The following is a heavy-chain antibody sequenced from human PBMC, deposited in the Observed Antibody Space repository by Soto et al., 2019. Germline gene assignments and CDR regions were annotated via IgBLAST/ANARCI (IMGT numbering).Heavy chain of an antibody. CDR2: IYHSGST. Sequence: SETLSLTCAVSGGSISSSNWWSWVRQPPGKGLEWIGEIYHSGSTNYNPSLKSRVTISVDKSKNQFSLKLSSVTAADTAMYYCVCIFSGGYSYGLYYDRMDAWGQWTTVT. J-gene: IGHJ6*02. CDR3: VCIFSGGYSYGLYYDRMDA. D-gene: IGHD5-18*01. V-gene: IGHV4-4*02. CDR1: GGSISSSNW.